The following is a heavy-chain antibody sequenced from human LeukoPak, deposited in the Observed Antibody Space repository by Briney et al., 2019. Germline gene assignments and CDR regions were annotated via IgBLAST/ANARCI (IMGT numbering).Heavy chain of an antibody. D-gene: IGHD6-19*01. CDR2: INPSGGST. J-gene: IGHJ3*02. V-gene: IGHV1-46*01. CDR3: ARVGCSSGSQLEDAFDI. CDR1: GYTFTSYY. Sequence: ASVKVSCKASGYTFTSYYIHWVRQAPGQGLEWMGIINPSGGSTSYAQKLQGRVTMTRDTSTSTVYMELSSLRSEDTAVYYCARVGCSSGSQLEDAFDIWGQGTMVTVSS.